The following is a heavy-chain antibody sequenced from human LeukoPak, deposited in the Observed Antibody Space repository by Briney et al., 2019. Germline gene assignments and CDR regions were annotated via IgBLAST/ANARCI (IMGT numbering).Heavy chain of an antibody. J-gene: IGHJ4*02. CDR3: ARPGRGYCSGGSCYYRH. CDR1: GGSISSISYY. D-gene: IGHD2-15*01. CDR2: INHSGST. Sequence: SETLSLTCTVSGGSISSISYYWGWIRQPPGKGLEWIGEINHSGSTNYNPSLKSRVTISVDTSKNQFSLKLSSVTAADTAVYYCARPGRGYCSGGSCYYRHWGQGTLVTVSS. V-gene: IGHV4-39*07.